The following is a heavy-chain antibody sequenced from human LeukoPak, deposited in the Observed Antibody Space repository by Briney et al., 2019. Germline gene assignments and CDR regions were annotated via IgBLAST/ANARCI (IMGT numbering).Heavy chain of an antibody. CDR1: GGSISSGGYY. CDR3: ARESGITGTPGDGY. V-gene: IGHV4-30-2*01. Sequence: KTSETLSLTCTVSGGSISSGGYYWSWIRQPPGKGLEWIGYIYHSGSTYYNPSLKSRVTISVDRSKNQFSLKLSSVTAADTAVYYCARESGITGTPGDGYWGQGTLVTVSS. D-gene: IGHD1-7*01. CDR2: IYHSGST. J-gene: IGHJ4*02.